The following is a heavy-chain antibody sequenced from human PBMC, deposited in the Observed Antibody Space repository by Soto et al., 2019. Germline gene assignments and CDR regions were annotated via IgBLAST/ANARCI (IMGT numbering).Heavy chain of an antibody. CDR1: GFIFIHYG. Sequence: GGSPRVLSAAYGFIFIHYGMHWVSQARGKGLEWVALISYDGRNKCYADSVKGRFTMSRDNSKYTVYLQMNSLRPEDTAVYYCTKDYRYFYLPNYCGHITQLTDPS. D-gene: IGHD3-9*01. CDR2: ISYDGRNK. J-gene: IGHJ4*01. CDR3: TKDYRYFYLPNY. V-gene: IGHV3-30*18.